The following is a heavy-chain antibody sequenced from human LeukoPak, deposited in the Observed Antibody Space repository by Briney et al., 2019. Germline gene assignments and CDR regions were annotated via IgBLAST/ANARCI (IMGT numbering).Heavy chain of an antibody. D-gene: IGHD3-22*01. V-gene: IGHV1-69*13. Sequence: SVKVSCKASGGTFSSYAISWVRQAPGQGLEWMGGIIPIFGTANYAQKFQGRVTITADESTSTAYMELSSLRSEDTAVYYCASYDSSSNDAFDIWGHGTMVTVSS. CDR2: IIPIFGTA. J-gene: IGHJ3*02. CDR3: ASYDSSSNDAFDI. CDR1: GGTFSSYA.